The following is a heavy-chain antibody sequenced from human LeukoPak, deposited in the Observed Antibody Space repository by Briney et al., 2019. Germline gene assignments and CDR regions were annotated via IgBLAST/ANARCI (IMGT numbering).Heavy chain of an antibody. CDR1: GGSISSYY. Sequence: SETLSLTCTVSGGSISSYYWSWIRQPAGKGLEWIGRIYTSGSTNYNPSLKSRVTMSVDTCKNQFSLKLSSVTAADTAVYYCARATYSYGYGSDFGYWGQGTLVTVSS. D-gene: IGHD5-18*01. CDR2: IYTSGST. V-gene: IGHV4-4*07. J-gene: IGHJ4*02. CDR3: ARATYSYGYGSDFGY.